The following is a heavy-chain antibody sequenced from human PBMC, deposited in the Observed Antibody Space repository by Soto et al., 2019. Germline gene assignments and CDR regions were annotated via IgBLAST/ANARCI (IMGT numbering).Heavy chain of an antibody. CDR1: GGSFSGYY. CDR2: INHSGST. D-gene: IGHD3-10*01. V-gene: IGHV4-34*01. J-gene: IGHJ4*02. Sequence: PSETRSLTCAVYGGSFSGYYWSWIRQPPGKGLEWIGEINHSGSTNYNPSLKSRVTISVDTSKNQFSLKLSSVTAADTAVYYCARGRVLLWFGELLSRYYFDYWGRGTLVTVSS. CDR3: ARGRVLLWFGELLSRYYFDY.